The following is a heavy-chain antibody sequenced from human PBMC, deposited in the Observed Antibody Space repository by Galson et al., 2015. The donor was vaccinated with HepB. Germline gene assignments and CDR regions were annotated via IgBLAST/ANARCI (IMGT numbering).Heavy chain of an antibody. CDR2: IYWDDDK. CDR3: AHSSSGDPEF. V-gene: IGHV2-5*02. J-gene: IGHJ4*02. CDR1: GFSFATSGVG. D-gene: IGHD4-17*01. Sequence: PALVKPTQTLTLTCSFSGFSFATSGVGVGWIRQPPGKALEWLALIYWDDDKRYSPSLKSRVTITKDTSKDQVILTLTNVDPVDTATYFCAHSSSGDPEFWGQGILVTVSS.